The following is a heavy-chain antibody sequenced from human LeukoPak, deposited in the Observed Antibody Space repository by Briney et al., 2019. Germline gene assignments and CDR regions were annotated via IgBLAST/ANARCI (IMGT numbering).Heavy chain of an antibody. CDR3: ARGPRFSYGSGSPIGY. J-gene: IGHJ4*02. Sequence: ASVKVSCKASGYTFTGYYMHWVRQAPGQGLEWMGWINPNSGGTNYAQKFQGRVTMTRDTSISTAHMELSRLRSDDTAVYYCARGPRFSYGSGSPIGYWGQGTLVTVSS. D-gene: IGHD3-10*01. V-gene: IGHV1-2*02. CDR2: INPNSGGT. CDR1: GYTFTGYY.